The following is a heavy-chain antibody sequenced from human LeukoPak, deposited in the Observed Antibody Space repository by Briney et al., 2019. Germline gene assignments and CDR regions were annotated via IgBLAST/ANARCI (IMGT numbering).Heavy chain of an antibody. Sequence: ASVNVSCKASGYTFTSYGVTWVRQAPGQGLEWMGWISPYNGDTNYAQNLQGRVTMTTDTSTRTAYMDLRSLRSDDTAVYYCARWVGELPYYYYGMDVWGQGTTVTVSS. J-gene: IGHJ6*02. CDR2: ISPYNGDT. D-gene: IGHD3-16*01. V-gene: IGHV1-18*01. CDR1: GYTFTSYG. CDR3: ARWVGELPYYYYGMDV.